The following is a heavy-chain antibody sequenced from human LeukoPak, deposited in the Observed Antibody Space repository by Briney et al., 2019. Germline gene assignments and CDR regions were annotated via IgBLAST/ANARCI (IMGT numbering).Heavy chain of an antibody. V-gene: IGHV4-34*01. CDR1: GGSFSGYY. D-gene: IGHD5-18*01. J-gene: IGHJ6*03. CDR2: INHSGST. Sequence: PSETLSLTCDVYGGSFSGYYWSWIRQPPGKGLEWIGEINHSGSTNYNPSLKSRVTISVDTSKNQFSLKLSSVTAADTAVYYCARRIQLWEYYYYYYMDVWGKGTTVTISS. CDR3: ARRIQLWEYYYYYYMDV.